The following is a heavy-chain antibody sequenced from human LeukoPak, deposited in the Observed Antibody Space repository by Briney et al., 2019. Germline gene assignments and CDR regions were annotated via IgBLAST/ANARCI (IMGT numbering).Heavy chain of an antibody. CDR2: LYYSGST. CDR1: GGSISSSSYY. J-gene: IGHJ4*02. D-gene: IGHD5-18*01. Sequence: PSETLSLTCTVSGGSISSSSYYWGWIRQPPGKGLEWIGSLYYSGSTYYNPSLKSRVTISVDTSKNQFSLKLSSVTAADTAVYYRARQEDNYDYFDYWGQGTLVTVSS. V-gene: IGHV4-39*01. CDR3: ARQEDNYDYFDY.